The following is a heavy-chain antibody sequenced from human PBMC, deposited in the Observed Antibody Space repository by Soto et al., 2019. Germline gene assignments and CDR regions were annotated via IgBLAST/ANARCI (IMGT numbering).Heavy chain of an antibody. CDR3: ARGGGSDSFDY. J-gene: IGHJ4*02. D-gene: IGHD1-26*01. CDR2: INHLETT. CDR1: GASITFGGYS. V-gene: IGHV4-30-2*01. Sequence: QLQLHESGSGRGKPSQTLSLTCTVSGASITFGGYSWSWIRQTPGKDLEWIGYINHLETTFYNPSFESRLTLSIDRAKNQFSLKLHSMSAADRAVYFCARGGGSDSFDYWGQGILVTVSS.